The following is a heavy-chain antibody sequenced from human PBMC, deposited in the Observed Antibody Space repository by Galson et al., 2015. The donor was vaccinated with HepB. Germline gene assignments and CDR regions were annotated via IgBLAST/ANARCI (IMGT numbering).Heavy chain of an antibody. Sequence: SLRPSCAASGFTFSSYGMHWVRQAPGKGLEWVAVIWYDGSNKYYADSVKGRFTISRDNSKNTLYLQMNSLRAEDTAVYYCARDGGAAAGTGSWFDPWGQGTLVTVSS. CDR2: IWYDGSNK. V-gene: IGHV3-33*01. J-gene: IGHJ5*02. D-gene: IGHD6-13*01. CDR3: ARDGGAAAGTGSWFDP. CDR1: GFTFSSYG.